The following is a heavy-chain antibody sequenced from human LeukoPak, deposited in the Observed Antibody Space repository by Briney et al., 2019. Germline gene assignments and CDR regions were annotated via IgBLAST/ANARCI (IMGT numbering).Heavy chain of an antibody. CDR2: IIPILGIA. J-gene: IGHJ5*02. CDR3: ARAMQYNIVLMGTQTNWFDP. CDR1: GGTFSSYT. V-gene: IGHV1-69*02. D-gene: IGHD2-8*01. Sequence: ASVKVSCKASGGTFSSYTISWVRQAPGQGLEWMGRIIPILGIANYAQKFQGRVTITADKSTSTAYMELSSLRSEDTAVYYCARAMQYNIVLMGTQTNWFDPWGQGTLVTVSS.